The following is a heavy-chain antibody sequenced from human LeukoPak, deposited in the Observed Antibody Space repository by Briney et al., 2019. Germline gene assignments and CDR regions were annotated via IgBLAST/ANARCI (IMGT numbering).Heavy chain of an antibody. CDR3: ARASWISSADAVW. D-gene: IGHD2-2*03. CDR2: LSSDGET. Sequence: GGSLRLSCAASGFSFSHYAMSWVRQAPTRGLDWVSSLSSDGETVYADSVKGRFTLSRDESRNTVFLQLNNLRVDDAAVYYCARASWISSADAVWWGQGTLVTVSS. CDR1: GFSFSHYA. J-gene: IGHJ4*02. V-gene: IGHV3-23*01.